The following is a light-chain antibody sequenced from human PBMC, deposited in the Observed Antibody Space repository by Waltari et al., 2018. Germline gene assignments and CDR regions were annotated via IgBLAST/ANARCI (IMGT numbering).Light chain of an antibody. CDR2: AAS. Sequence: DIQMTQTPSSLSASVGDRVTITCRARQSISSYLNWYQQKPGKAPKPLIYAASSLQSGVPSRFSGSGSGTDFTLTISSLQPEDFATYYCQQSYSTPQTFGQGTKVEIK. J-gene: IGKJ1*01. CDR1: QSISSY. CDR3: QQSYSTPQT. V-gene: IGKV1-39*01.